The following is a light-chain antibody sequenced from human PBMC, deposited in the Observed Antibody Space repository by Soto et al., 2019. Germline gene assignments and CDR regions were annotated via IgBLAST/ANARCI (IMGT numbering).Light chain of an antibody. CDR3: SSYASSGTVV. V-gene: IGLV2-14*01. CDR1: SSDVGGYNF. J-gene: IGLJ2*01. CDR2: GVN. Sequence: QSALTQPASVSGSPGQSITISCTGTSSDVGGYNFVSWFQQHPGKAPKLLIYGVNSRPSGVSDRFSGSKSGNTASLTISGLQAEDEADYYCSSYASSGTVVFGGGTKVTVL.